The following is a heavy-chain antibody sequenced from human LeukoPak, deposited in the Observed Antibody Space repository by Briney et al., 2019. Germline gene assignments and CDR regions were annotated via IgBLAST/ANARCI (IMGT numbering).Heavy chain of an antibody. CDR2: INPNSGGT. CDR1: GYTFTSYY. V-gene: IGHV1-2*04. D-gene: IGHD6-13*01. J-gene: IGHJ5*02. Sequence: GASVKVSCKASGYTFTSYYMHWVRQAPGQGLEWMGWINPNSGGTNYAQKFQGWVTMTRDTSISTAYMELSRLRSDDTAVYYCARANPGQLVQGPTNVWFDPWGQGTLVTVSS. CDR3: ARANPGQLVQGPTNVWFDP.